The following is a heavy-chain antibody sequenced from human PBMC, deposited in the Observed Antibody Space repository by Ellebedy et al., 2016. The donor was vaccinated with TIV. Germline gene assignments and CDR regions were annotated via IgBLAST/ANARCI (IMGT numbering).Heavy chain of an antibody. CDR2: AYYRSTWIY. CDR1: GDSVSDSSTT. CDR3: AIDPPWCYSCADV. Sequence: SQTLSLTCAISGDSVSDSSTTWNWIRQSPSRGLEWLGRAYYRSTWIYHYAVSVKGRITINPDTSNNQLSLHLNSVTPEDTAVYYIAIDPPWCYSCADVWGQGTTVTVSS. D-gene: IGHD2-8*01. V-gene: IGHV6-1*01. J-gene: IGHJ6*02.